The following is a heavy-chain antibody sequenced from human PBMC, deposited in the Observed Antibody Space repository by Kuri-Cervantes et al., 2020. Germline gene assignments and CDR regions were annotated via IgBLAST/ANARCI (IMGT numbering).Heavy chain of an antibody. D-gene: IGHD2-21*02. Sequence: GESLKISCAASGFTFSNAWMSWVRQAPGKGLVWVSRINSDGSSTSYADSVKGRFTISRDNSKNTLYLQMNSLRAEDTAVYYCAQVAVTPIFDYWGQGTLVTVSS. V-gene: IGHV3-74*01. J-gene: IGHJ4*02. CDR1: GFTFSNAW. CDR3: AQVAVTPIFDY. CDR2: INSDGSST.